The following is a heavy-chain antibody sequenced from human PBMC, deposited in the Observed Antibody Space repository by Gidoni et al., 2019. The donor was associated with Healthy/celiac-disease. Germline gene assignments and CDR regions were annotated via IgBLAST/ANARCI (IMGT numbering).Heavy chain of an antibody. CDR2: INPNSGGT. Sequence: QVQLVQSGAEVKKPGASLKVSCKASGYTFTDYYMHWVRQAPGQGLEWMGWINPNSGGTNYAQKFQGRVTMTRDTSISTAYMELSRLRSDDTAVYYCARDPFQSTRTSTSGRGAFDIWGQGTMVTVSS. J-gene: IGHJ3*02. D-gene: IGHD5-12*01. CDR3: ARDPFQSTRTSTSGRGAFDI. CDR1: GYTFTDYY. V-gene: IGHV1-2*02.